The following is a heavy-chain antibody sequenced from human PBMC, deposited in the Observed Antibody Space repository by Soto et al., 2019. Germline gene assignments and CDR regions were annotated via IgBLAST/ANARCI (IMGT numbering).Heavy chain of an antibody. CDR3: VKNSGWFNT. Sequence: QLLQSGGGLVQPGGSLTLSCAASGFTFGTTDMSWVRQAPGEGLEWVSTIDGSGGITYYADSVKGRFTIYRDNSRNTVYLQMNSLIGDDTALYYCVKNSGWFNTWGQGALVTVSS. CDR1: GFTFGTTD. V-gene: IGHV3-23*01. D-gene: IGHD3-10*01. J-gene: IGHJ5*02. CDR2: IDGSGGIT.